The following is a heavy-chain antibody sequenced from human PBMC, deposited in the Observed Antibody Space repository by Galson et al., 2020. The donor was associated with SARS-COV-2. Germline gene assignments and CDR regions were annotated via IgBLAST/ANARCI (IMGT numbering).Heavy chain of an antibody. D-gene: IGHD3-22*01. J-gene: IGHJ3*02. CDR1: GGSISSSSYY. V-gene: IGHV4-39*07. CDR2: IYYSGST. Sequence: SQTLSLTCTVSGGSISSSSYYWGWIRQPPGKGLEWIGSIYYSGSTYYNPSLKSRVTISVDTSKNQFSLKLSSVTAADTAVYYCARDLQAVNYYDSSGYYSPAWQAFDIWGQGTMVTVSS. CDR3: ARDLQAVNYYDSSGYYSPAWQAFDI.